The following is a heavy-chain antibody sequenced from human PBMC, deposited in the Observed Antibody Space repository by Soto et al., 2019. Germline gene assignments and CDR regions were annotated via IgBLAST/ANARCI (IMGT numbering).Heavy chain of an antibody. J-gene: IGHJ4*02. Sequence: ASVKVSCKASGGTFSSYAISWVRQAPGQGLEWMGGIIPIFGTANYAQKFQGRVTITADKSTSTAYMELSSLRSEDTAVYYCARERTRYSYFDYWGQGTLVTVSS. CDR2: IIPIFGTA. CDR3: ARERTRYSYFDY. CDR1: GGTFSSYA. V-gene: IGHV1-69*06. D-gene: IGHD2-15*01.